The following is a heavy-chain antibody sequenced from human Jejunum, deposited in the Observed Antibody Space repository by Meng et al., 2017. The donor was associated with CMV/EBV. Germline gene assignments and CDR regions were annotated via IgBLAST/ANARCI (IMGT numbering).Heavy chain of an antibody. CDR2: INSDGIAT. CDR1: GFTFSDYW. CDR3: ARGFGTEFYSPPYY. D-gene: IGHD4-11*01. V-gene: IGHV3-74*01. Sequence: GFTFSDYWMHWVRQAPGKGLVWVSRINSDGIATNYADSVKGRFTISRDNAKNILFLQMDGLRAEDTALYYCARGFGTEFYSPPYYWSQGTLVTVSS. J-gene: IGHJ4*02.